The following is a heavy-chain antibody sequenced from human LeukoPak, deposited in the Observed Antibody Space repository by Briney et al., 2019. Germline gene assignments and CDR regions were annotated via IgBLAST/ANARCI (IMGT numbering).Heavy chain of an antibody. CDR2: IYYSGST. CDR3: ARHHSEEVGPYFDY. Sequence: SETLSPTCTVSGGSISSITQYWSWIRHPPGKGPEWLGSIYYSGSTYYNPALKSRVTISADTSKNQFSLKLSSVTAADTALYYCARHHSEEVGPYFDYWGQGILVTASS. J-gene: IGHJ4*02. CDR1: GGSISSITQY. V-gene: IGHV4-39*01. D-gene: IGHD4-11*01.